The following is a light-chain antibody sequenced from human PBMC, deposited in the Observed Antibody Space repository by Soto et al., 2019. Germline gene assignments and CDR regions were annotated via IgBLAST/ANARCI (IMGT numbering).Light chain of an antibody. V-gene: IGLV2-11*01. CDR3: CSYTASDIWV. Sequence: SLLTLHRSLSGSPGQSVPISCTGTNSDVGGYNFVSWYQQLPGKAPKLMISAVSQRPSGVPDRFSGSKSGNTASLTISGLQADDEADYFCCSYTASDIWVFGGGTKVTVL. CDR1: NSDVGGYNF. J-gene: IGLJ3*02. CDR2: AVS.